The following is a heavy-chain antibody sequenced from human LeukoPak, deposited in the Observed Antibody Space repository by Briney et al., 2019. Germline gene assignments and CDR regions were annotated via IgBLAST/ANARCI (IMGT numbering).Heavy chain of an antibody. CDR2: ISVNGSTT. V-gene: IGHV3-23*01. CDR3: ARGEYGSGSYHIDY. D-gene: IGHD3-10*01. Sequence: PGGSLRLSCAASGFTFSSYAMSWVRQAPGKGLEWVSGISVNGSTTYYSDSVKGRFTISRDNAKNSLYLQMNSLRDEDTAVYYCARGEYGSGSYHIDYWGQGTLVTVSS. J-gene: IGHJ4*02. CDR1: GFTFSSYA.